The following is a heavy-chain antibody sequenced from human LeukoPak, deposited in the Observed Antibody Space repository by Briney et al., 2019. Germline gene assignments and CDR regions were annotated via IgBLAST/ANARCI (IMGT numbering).Heavy chain of an antibody. J-gene: IGHJ4*02. CDR3: AGGRTGRYYGH. D-gene: IGHD1-1*01. CDR1: GTAISSYF. CDR2: FYHNGGT. Sequence: PSETLSLTCDISGTAISSYFWNWIRQSPTKGLEWIGFFYHNGGTSYNPSLRSRVTISVDSSQKRLSLQVTSMTAADTAIYYCAGGRTGRYYGHWGQGILVAVST. V-gene: IGHV4-59*08.